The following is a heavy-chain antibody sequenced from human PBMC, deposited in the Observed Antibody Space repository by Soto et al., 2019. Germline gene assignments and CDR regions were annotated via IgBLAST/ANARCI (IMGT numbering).Heavy chain of an antibody. CDR3: AVRGPEWELPPLDY. J-gene: IGHJ4*02. D-gene: IGHD1-26*01. V-gene: IGHV4-34*01. CDR1: GGSFSGYY. CDR2: INHSGST. Sequence: SETLSLTCAVYGGSFSGYYWSWIRQPPGKGLEWIGEINHSGSTNYNPSLKSRVTISVDTSKNQFSLKLSSVTAADTAVYYCAVRGPEWELPPLDYWGQGTLVTVSS.